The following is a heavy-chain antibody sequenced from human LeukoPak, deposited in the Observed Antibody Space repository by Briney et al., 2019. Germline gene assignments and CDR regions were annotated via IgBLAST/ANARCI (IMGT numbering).Heavy chain of an antibody. CDR2: IYMGGNT. Sequence: GGSLRLSCAASGFTVSSHDMSWARQAPGKGLEWVSVIYMGGNTFYADSVKGRFTISRHTSKNTLYLQMNSLRAEDTAVYYCARVGDEVAYTRGYLDYWGQGTLVTVSS. CDR3: ARVGDEVAYTRGYLDY. D-gene: IGHD3-16*01. J-gene: IGHJ4*02. CDR1: GFTVSSHD. V-gene: IGHV3-53*04.